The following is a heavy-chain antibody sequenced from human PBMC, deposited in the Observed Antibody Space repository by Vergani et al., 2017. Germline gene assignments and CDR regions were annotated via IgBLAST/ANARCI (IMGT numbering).Heavy chain of an antibody. V-gene: IGHV4-59*01. Sequence: QVQLQKWGEGLLKPSETLSLTCAVYGGSFSSYYWSWIRQPPGKGLEWIGYIDYSGSTNYNPSLKSRVTISVDTSKNQFSLKLSSVPAADTAVYYCARGSVRFPQRGTTCVQLYYYYYYMDVWGKGTTVTVSS. CDR1: GGSFSSYY. CDR2: IDYSGST. D-gene: IGHD2/OR15-2a*01. CDR3: ARGSVRFPQRGTTCVQLYYYYYYMDV. J-gene: IGHJ6*03.